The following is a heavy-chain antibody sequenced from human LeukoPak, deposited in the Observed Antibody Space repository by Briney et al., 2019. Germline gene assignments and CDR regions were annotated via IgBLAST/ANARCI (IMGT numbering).Heavy chain of an antibody. CDR2: ISAYNGNT. CDR1: GYIFTNYA. CDR3: ARVRYYDFWSGYYNY. J-gene: IGHJ4*02. Sequence: ASVRVSCKASGYIFTNYAVSWVRQAPGQGLEWMGWISAYNGNTNNAQKFQGRVTMTTDTSTSTAYMELSSLRSEDTAVYYCARVRYYDFWSGYYNYWGQGTLVTVSS. V-gene: IGHV1-18*01. D-gene: IGHD3-3*01.